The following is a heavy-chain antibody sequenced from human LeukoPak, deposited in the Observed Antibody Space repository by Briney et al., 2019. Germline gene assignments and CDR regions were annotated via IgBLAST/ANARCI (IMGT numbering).Heavy chain of an antibody. J-gene: IGHJ6*03. CDR2: IIPIFGTA. Sequence: SVKASCKASGGTFSSYAISWVRQAPGQGLEWMGGIIPIFGTASYAQKFQGRVTITADESTSTAYMELSSLRSEDTAVYYCARDLRSGSTGGYYYMDVWGKGTTVTVSS. D-gene: IGHD2-2*01. V-gene: IGHV1-69*13. CDR3: ARDLRSGSTGGYYYMDV. CDR1: GGTFSSYA.